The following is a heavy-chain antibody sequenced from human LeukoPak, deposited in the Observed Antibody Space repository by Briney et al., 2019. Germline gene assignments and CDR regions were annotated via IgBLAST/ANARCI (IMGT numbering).Heavy chain of an antibody. Sequence: KPSETLSHTCAVYGGSFSGYYWSRIRQPPGKGLEWIGEINHSGSTNYNPSLKSRVTISVDTSKNQFSLKLSSVTAADTAVYYCASSRTRRSNLGYYYYYYMDVWGKGTTVTVSS. V-gene: IGHV4-34*01. J-gene: IGHJ6*03. D-gene: IGHD4-11*01. CDR1: GGSFSGYY. CDR3: ASSRTRRSNLGYYYYYYMDV. CDR2: INHSGST.